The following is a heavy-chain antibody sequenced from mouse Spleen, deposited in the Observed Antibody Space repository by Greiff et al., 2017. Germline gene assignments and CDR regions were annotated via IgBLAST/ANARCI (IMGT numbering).Heavy chain of an antibody. J-gene: IGHJ4*01. CDR3: ARLITTVVATDYYAMDY. Sequence: EVMLVESGGGLVKPGGSLKLSCAASGFTFSSYAMSWVRQTPEKRLAWVASISSGGSTYYPDSVKGRFTISRDNARNILYLQMSSLRSEDTAMYYCARLITTVVATDYYAMDYWGQGTSVTVSS. V-gene: IGHV5-6-5*01. CDR2: ISSGGST. CDR1: GFTFSSYA. D-gene: IGHD1-1*01.